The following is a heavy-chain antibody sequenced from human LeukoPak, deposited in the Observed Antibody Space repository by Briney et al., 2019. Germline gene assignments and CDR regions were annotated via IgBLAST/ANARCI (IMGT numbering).Heavy chain of an antibody. CDR2: ISYDGSNK. Sequence: PGGSLRLSCAASGFTFSSYAMHWVRQAPGKGLEWVAVISYDGSNKYYADSVKGRFTISRDNSKNTLYLQMNSLRAEDTAVYYCARGGPNRYYYYGMDVWGQGTTVTVSS. J-gene: IGHJ6*02. D-gene: IGHD4/OR15-4a*01. CDR1: GFTFSSYA. CDR3: ARGGPNRYYYYGMDV. V-gene: IGHV3-30-3*01.